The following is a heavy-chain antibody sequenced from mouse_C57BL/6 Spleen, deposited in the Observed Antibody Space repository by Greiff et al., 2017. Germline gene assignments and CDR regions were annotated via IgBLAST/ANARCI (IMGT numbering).Heavy chain of an antibody. CDR3: ARAPYGSSLDWFAY. J-gene: IGHJ3*01. V-gene: IGHV1-80*01. Sequence: QVQLQQSGAELVKPGASVKISCKASGYAFSSYWMNWVKQRPGKGLEWIGQIYTGDGDTNYNGTFKGKATLTADKSSSTAYMQLSSLTSEDSAVYFCARAPYGSSLDWFAYWGQGTLVTVSA. CDR1: GYAFSSYW. D-gene: IGHD1-1*01. CDR2: IYTGDGDT.